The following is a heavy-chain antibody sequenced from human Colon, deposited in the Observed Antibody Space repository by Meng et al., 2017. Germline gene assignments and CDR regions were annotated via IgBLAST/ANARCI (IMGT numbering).Heavy chain of an antibody. D-gene: IGHD3-22*01. V-gene: IGHV1-69*13. CDR1: GYTFTTYD. CDR3: ARFGVAGSGYYDGWSYYYGIDV. J-gene: IGHJ6*02. Sequence: SVKVSCKASGYTFTTYDINWVRQATGQGLEGMGGIISIFGTANAAQKFQGRVTITADESTSTAYMELGSLRYEYTAVYYCARFGVAGSGYYDGWSYYYGIDVWGQGTTVTVSS. CDR2: IISIFGTA.